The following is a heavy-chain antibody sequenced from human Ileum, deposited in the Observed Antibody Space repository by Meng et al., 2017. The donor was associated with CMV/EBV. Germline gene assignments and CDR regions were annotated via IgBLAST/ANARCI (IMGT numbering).Heavy chain of an antibody. CDR2: ISYSGST. D-gene: IGHD2-2*01. Sequence: SETLSLTCTVSGGSISSGSYYWGWIRQPPGKGLEWIGCISYSGSTYYNPSLKSRVTISVDTSQNQFSLKLSSVTAADTAVYYCARLHRSTGYYCFGMDVWGQGTTVTVSS. V-gene: IGHV4-39*01. CDR3: ARLHRSTGYYCFGMDV. CDR1: GGSISSGSYY. J-gene: IGHJ6*02.